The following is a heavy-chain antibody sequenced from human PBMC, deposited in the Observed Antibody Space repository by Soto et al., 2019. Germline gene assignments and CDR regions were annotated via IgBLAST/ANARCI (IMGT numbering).Heavy chain of an antibody. D-gene: IGHD3-22*01. CDR3: ARLKGAFFITTYNWFDP. V-gene: IGHV4-39*01. CDR2: IYYIGTT. CDR1: GHAISSSSSY. Sequence: SETLSCTCTVSGHAISSSSSYWRWILQPPRKGLEWIGDIYYIGTTHYNPSLKSRVTISIDTSKNQFSLHLRSVTAADTAVYYCARLKGAFFITTYNWFDPWGQGTPVSVSS. J-gene: IGHJ5*02.